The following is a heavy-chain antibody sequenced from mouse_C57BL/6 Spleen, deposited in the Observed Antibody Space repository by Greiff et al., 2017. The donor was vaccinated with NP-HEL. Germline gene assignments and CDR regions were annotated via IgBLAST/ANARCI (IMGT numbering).Heavy chain of an antibody. D-gene: IGHD2-4*01. V-gene: IGHV5-4*01. J-gene: IGHJ3*01. Sequence: EVKLMESGGGLVKPGGSLKLSCAASGFTFSSYAMSWVRQTPEKRLEWVATISDGGSYTYYPDNVKGRFTISRDNAKNNLYLQMSHLKSEDTAMYYCARDRDYYDYDKAWFAYWGQGTLVTVSA. CDR3: ARDRDYYDYDKAWFAY. CDR1: GFTFSSYA. CDR2: ISDGGSYT.